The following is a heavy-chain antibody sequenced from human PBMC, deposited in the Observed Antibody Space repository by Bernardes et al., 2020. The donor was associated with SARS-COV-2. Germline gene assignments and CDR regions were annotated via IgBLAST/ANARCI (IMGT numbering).Heavy chain of an antibody. J-gene: IGHJ3*02. D-gene: IGHD6-19*01. V-gene: IGHV3-53*01. Sequence: GGSLRLSCAASGFTFSSYAMSWVRQAPGKGLEWVSVIYSGGSTYYADSVKGRFTISRDNSKNTLYLQMNSLRAEDTAVYYCARGMGSSGWYEAFDIWGQGTMVTVSS. CDR3: ARGMGSSGWYEAFDI. CDR1: GFTFSSYA. CDR2: IYSGGST.